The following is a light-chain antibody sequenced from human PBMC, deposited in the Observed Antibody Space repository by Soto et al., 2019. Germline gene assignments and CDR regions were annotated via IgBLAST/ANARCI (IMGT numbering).Light chain of an antibody. J-gene: IGKJ1*01. CDR2: DAS. V-gene: IGKV3-11*01. Sequence: EIVLTQSPATLSLSPGERATVSCRASQCVSNFLAWYQQKPGQAPRLLISDASNRATGIPGRFSGSGSGTDFSLTISSLEPEDFAVYYCQQRSNWPWTFGQGTKVEIK. CDR3: QQRSNWPWT. CDR1: QCVSNF.